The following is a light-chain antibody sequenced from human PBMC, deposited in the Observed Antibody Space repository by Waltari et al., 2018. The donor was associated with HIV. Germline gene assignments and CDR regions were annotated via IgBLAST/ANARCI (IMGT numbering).Light chain of an antibody. J-gene: IGLJ2*01. CDR3: NSRDSSGNRVV. V-gene: IGLV3-19*01. Sequence: SSELTQDPAVSVALGQTVRITCPGDSLRIYYASRYQQKPGQAPVLVIYDKNNRPSGIPERFSGSSSGNTASLTITGAQAEDEADYYCNSRDSSGNRVVFGGGTKLTVL. CDR1: SLRIYY. CDR2: DKN.